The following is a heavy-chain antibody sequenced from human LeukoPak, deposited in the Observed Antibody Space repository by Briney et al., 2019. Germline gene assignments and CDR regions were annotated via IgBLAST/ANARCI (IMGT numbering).Heavy chain of an antibody. CDR2: IYYSGST. V-gene: IGHV4-59*01. Sequence: SETLSLTCTVSGGSISSYYWSWIRQPPGKGLEWIGYIYYSGSTNYNPSLKSRVTISVDTSKNQFSLKLSSVTAADTAVYYCARGDIEYYDFWSGYFETSYYFDYWGQGTLVTVSS. CDR3: ARGDIEYYDFWSGYFETSYYFDY. J-gene: IGHJ4*02. CDR1: GGSISSYY. D-gene: IGHD3-3*01.